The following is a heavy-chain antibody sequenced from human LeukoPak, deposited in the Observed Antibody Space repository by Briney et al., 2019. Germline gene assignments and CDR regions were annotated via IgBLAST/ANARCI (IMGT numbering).Heavy chain of an antibody. J-gene: IGHJ4*02. CDR1: GFTVSSNY. Sequence: GGSLRLSCAASGFTVSSNYMGWVRQAPGKGLEWVSSISSSSSYIYYADSVKGRFTISRDNAKNSLFLQMNSLRAEDTAVYYCARDGGYCTGSSCSRPYYFDYWGQGTLVTVSS. CDR3: ARDGGYCTGSSCSRPYYFDY. CDR2: ISSSSSYI. D-gene: IGHD2-15*01. V-gene: IGHV3-21*01.